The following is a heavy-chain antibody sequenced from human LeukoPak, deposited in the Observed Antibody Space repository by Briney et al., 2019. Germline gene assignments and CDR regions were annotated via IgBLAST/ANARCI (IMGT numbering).Heavy chain of an antibody. CDR3: ASPRGDDSGGYYTWYFHH. J-gene: IGHJ1*01. CDR1: GASISSGDYY. Sequence: PSQTLSLTCTVSGASISSGDYYWSWIRQPPGKGLEWIGYMYSSGTTYYNPSPKSRLTISVDTSKNQFSLKLSSVTAADTAVYFCASPRGDDSGGYYTWYFHHWGQGILVTVSS. CDR2: MYSSGTT. V-gene: IGHV4-30-4*08. D-gene: IGHD3-22*01.